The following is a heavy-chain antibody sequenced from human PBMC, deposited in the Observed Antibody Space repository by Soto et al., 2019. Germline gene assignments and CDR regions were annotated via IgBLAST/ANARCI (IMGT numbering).Heavy chain of an antibody. V-gene: IGHV1-2*04. J-gene: IGHJ4*02. CDR1: GYTLTGYY. Sequence: GASVKVSCKASGYTLTGYYMHWVRQAPGQGLEWMGWINPNSGGTNYAQKLQGWVTMTRDTSISTAYMELSRLRSDDTAVYYCARDSCSGGSCQIDYWGQGTLVTVSS. D-gene: IGHD2-15*01. CDR2: INPNSGGT. CDR3: ARDSCSGGSCQIDY.